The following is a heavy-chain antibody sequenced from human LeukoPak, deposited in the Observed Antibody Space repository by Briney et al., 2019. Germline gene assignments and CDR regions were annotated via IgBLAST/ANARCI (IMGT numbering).Heavy chain of an antibody. J-gene: IGHJ6*03. CDR1: GYSISSGYY. V-gene: IGHV4-38-2*01. CDR3: ARGISVTDDSFYYYYYYMDV. D-gene: IGHD2-21*02. Sequence: SETLSLTCGVSGYSISSGYYWGWIRQPPGKGLEWIGEINHSGSTNYNPSLKSRVTISVDTSKNQFSLKLSSVTAADTAVYYCARGISVTDDSFYYYYYYMDVWGKGTTVTVSS. CDR2: INHSGST.